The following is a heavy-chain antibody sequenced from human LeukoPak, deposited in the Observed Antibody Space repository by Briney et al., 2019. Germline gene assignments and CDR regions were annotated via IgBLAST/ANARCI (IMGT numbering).Heavy chain of an antibody. D-gene: IGHD6-13*01. CDR1: GFTFNSFL. J-gene: IGHJ4*02. CDR2: ISNNGGDT. V-gene: IGHV3-23*01. Sequence: PGGSLRLSCAASGFTFNSFLMHWVREAPGKGLMWVAGISNNGGDTFYAESVKGRFTISRDNSKNTVYLQLNSVRGDDTGVYYCAKDFVAATGLLESWGQGTLVTVSS. CDR3: AKDFVAATGLLES.